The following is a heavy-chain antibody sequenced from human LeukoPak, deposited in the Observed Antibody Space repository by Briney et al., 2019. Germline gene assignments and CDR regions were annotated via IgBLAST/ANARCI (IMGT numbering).Heavy chain of an antibody. Sequence: SQTLSLTCTISGDSVSSNSAAWNWIRQSPSRGLEWLGRTCYRSKWYNDYAMSVKSRITISPYTSKNQFFLQLNSVTPEDTAVYYCARDRSRAYHFDYWGQGTLVTVSS. V-gene: IGHV6-1*01. CDR2: TCYRSKWYN. J-gene: IGHJ4*02. CDR1: GDSVSSNSAA. CDR3: ARDRSRAYHFDY. D-gene: IGHD2-15*01.